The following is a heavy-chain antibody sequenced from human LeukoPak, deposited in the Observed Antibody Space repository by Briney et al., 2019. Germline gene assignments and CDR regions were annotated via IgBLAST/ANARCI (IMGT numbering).Heavy chain of an antibody. V-gene: IGHV3-21*01. Sequence: NPGGSLRLSCAASGFTFNNYNMNWVRQAPGKGLEWVSSISSISSSYIYYADSVKGRFTISRDNAKNSLYLQMNSLRAEDTAVYYCAELGITMIGGVWGKGTTVTISS. D-gene: IGHD3-10*02. CDR2: ISSISSSYI. CDR1: GFTFNNYN. CDR3: AELGITMIGGV. J-gene: IGHJ6*04.